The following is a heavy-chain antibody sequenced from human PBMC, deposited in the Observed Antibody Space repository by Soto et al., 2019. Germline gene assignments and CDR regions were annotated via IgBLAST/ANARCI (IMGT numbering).Heavy chain of an antibody. Sequence: QEQLVQSGAEVKKPGSSVKVSCKASGGLFSSYPISWVRQVPGQGLEWMGGIIPVFQTAYYTQRFQGRVTITADESTTTDYMELSSLRSEDTAIYYCARGGSGYTWFNEFWGQGTLVTVSS. CDR3: ARGGSGYTWFNEF. CDR1: GGLFSSYP. CDR2: IIPVFQTA. J-gene: IGHJ4*02. V-gene: IGHV1-69*01. D-gene: IGHD3-22*01.